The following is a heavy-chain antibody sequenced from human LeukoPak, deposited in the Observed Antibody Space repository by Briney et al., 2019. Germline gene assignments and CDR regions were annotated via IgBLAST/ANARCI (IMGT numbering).Heavy chain of an antibody. CDR1: GFNFSNYW. D-gene: IGHD2-2*01. Sequence: GGSLRLSCAASGFNFSNYWMSWVRQAPGKGLEGVANIKEDEGEKYYADSVRGRFTISRDNAKNSLYLQMNSLRAEDTAVYYCARGFDIVVVPAGIDYWGQGTLVTVSS. CDR3: ARGFDIVVVPAGIDY. CDR2: IKEDEGEK. V-gene: IGHV3-7*01. J-gene: IGHJ4*02.